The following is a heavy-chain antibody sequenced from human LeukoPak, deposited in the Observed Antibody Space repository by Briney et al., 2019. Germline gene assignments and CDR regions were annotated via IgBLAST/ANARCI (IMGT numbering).Heavy chain of an antibody. V-gene: IGHV1-2*02. J-gene: IGHJ3*02. CDR3: ARAKVYDNSGGDVFDI. Sequence: ASVKVSCKASGYTFTGYYMHWVRQAPGQGLEWMGWINPNSGGTNYAQKFQGRVTMTRDTSISTVYMELSRLRSDDTAVYYCARAKVYDNSGGDVFDIWGQGTKVTVSS. CDR2: INPNSGGT. D-gene: IGHD3-22*01. CDR1: GYTFTGYY.